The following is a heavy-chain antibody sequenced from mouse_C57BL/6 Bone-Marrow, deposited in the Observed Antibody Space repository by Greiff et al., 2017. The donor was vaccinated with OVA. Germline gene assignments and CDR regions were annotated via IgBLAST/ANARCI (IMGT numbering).Heavy chain of an antibody. CDR3: ARGDSSGFYYFDY. J-gene: IGHJ2*01. D-gene: IGHD3-2*02. V-gene: IGHV3-6*01. CDR2: ISYDGSN. Sequence: ESGPGLVKPSQSLSLTCSVTGYSITSGYYWNWIRQFPGNKLEWMGYISYDGSNNYNPSLKNRISITRDTSKNQFFLKLNSVTTEDTATYYCARGDSSGFYYFDYWGQGTTLTVSS. CDR1: GYSITSGYY.